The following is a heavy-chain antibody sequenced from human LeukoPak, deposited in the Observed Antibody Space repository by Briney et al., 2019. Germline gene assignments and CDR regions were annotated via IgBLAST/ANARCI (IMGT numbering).Heavy chain of an antibody. J-gene: IGHJ6*02. D-gene: IGHD6-19*01. CDR3: ARQGGWWSYGMDV. Sequence: PSETLSLTCAVYGGSFSGYYWSWIRQPPGKGLEWIGEINHSGSTNYNPSLKSRVTISVDTSKNQFSLKLSSVTAADTAVYYCARQGGWWSYGMDVWGQGTTVTVSS. CDR2: INHSGST. V-gene: IGHV4-34*01. CDR1: GGSFSGYY.